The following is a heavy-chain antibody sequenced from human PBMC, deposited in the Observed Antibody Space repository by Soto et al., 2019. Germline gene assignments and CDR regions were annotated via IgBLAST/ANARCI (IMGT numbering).Heavy chain of an antibody. CDR2: INDRGSI. CDR3: ARESHDSLTGPPWVWYFDL. Sequence: QVQLQQWGAGPLRPLETLSLTCGVSGGSFSGYYWAWIRQSPGKGLGWIGEINDRGSINYNPSLKSRVSISVATSKNHYSLNLRSVTAADTAVYYCARESHDSLTGPPWVWYFDLWGRGTLVTVSS. CDR1: GGSFSGYY. V-gene: IGHV4-34*01. D-gene: IGHD3-9*01. J-gene: IGHJ2*01.